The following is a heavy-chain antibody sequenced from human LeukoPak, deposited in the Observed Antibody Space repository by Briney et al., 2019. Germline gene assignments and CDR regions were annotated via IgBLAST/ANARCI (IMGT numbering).Heavy chain of an antibody. J-gene: IGHJ5*02. CDR3: ARTGITMVVVDNWFDP. CDR1: GGSFSGYY. D-gene: IGHD3-22*01. V-gene: IGHV4-34*01. Sequence: PSETLSLTCAVYGGSFSGYYWSWIRQPPGKGLEWIGEIKDSGSTNSNPSLKSRATLPVDTSNNQFYLNLSSVTPADPAVYYGARTGITMVVVDNWFDPGGQGTLVTVSS. CDR2: IKDSGST.